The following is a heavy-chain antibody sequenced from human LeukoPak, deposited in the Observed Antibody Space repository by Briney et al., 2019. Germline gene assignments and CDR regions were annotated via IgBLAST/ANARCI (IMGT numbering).Heavy chain of an antibody. CDR2: INPNSGGT. CDR3: ARQYSSGWGYYFDY. J-gene: IGHJ4*02. V-gene: IGHV1-2*02. D-gene: IGHD6-19*01. CDR1: GYTFTGYY. Sequence: GASVKVSCKASGYTFTGYYMHWVRQAPGQGLEWMGWINPNSGGTNYAQKFQGRVTMTRDTSISTAYMELSRLRSDDTAVYYCARQYSSGWGYYFDYWGQGTLVTVSS.